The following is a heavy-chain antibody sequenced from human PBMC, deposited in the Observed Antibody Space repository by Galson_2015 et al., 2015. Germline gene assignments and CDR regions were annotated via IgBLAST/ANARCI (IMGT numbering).Heavy chain of an antibody. CDR3: ASLRGADPLGFDY. CDR1: GYNFATHW. Sequence: QSGAEVKKPGESLKISCKGSGYNFATHWIGWVRQMPGKGLEWMGIIYPDDSDARYSPSFQGQVTISADRSISAAYLQWSSLKASDTAMYYCASLRGADPLGFDYWGQGTLVTVSP. D-gene: IGHD3-16*01. J-gene: IGHJ4*02. CDR2: IYPDDSDA. V-gene: IGHV5-51*01.